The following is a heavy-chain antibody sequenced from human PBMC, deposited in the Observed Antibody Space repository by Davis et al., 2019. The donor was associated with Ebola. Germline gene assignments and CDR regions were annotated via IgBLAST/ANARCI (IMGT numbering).Heavy chain of an antibody. CDR1: GFTFSNAW. V-gene: IGHV3-11*01. Sequence: GGSLRLSCAASGFTFSNAWMSWVRQAPGKGLEWVSYISSSGSTIYYADSVKGRFTISRDNAKNSLYLQMNSLRAEDTAVYYCARYLTGYYPNDYWGQGTLVTVSS. D-gene: IGHD3-9*01. J-gene: IGHJ4*02. CDR3: ARYLTGYYPNDY. CDR2: ISSSGSTI.